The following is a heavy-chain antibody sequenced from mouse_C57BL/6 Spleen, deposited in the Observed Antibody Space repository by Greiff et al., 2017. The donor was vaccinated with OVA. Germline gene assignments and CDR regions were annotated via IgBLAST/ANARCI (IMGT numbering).Heavy chain of an antibody. CDR1: GYTFTSYW. V-gene: IGHV1-64*01. CDR2: IHPNSGST. Sequence: QVQLQQPGAELVKPGASVKLSCKASGYTFTSYWMHWVKQRPGQGLEWIGMIHPNSGSTNYNEKLKSKATMTVDKSSSTAYMQLSSLTSEDSAVYYCARQELLRGGYFDVWGTGTTVTVSS. J-gene: IGHJ1*03. D-gene: IGHD1-1*01. CDR3: ARQELLRGGYFDV.